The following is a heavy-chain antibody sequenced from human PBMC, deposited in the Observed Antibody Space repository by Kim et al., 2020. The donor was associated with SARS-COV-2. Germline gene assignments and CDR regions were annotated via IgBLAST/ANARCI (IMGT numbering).Heavy chain of an antibody. CDR1: GYTFTSYG. V-gene: IGHV1-18*01. D-gene: IGHD5-12*01. Sequence: ASVKVSCKASGYTFTSYGISWVRQAPGQGLEWMGWISAYNGNTNYAQKLQGRVTMTTDTSTSTAYMELRSLRSDDTAVYYCARDRGWWLQEGPFDYWGQGTLVTVSS. CDR3: ARDRGWWLQEGPFDY. J-gene: IGHJ4*02. CDR2: ISAYNGNT.